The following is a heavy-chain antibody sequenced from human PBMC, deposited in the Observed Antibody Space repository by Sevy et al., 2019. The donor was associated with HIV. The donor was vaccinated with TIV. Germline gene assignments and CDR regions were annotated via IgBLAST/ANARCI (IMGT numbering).Heavy chain of an antibody. Sequence: GGSLRLSCAASAFIFTNYAMTWVRQPPGKGLEWVSTISGSGENTYYADSVKGRFTISRDNSRSTLYLQMNSLRAEDTALYYCANGYSSNYYGIFDYWGQGALVTVSS. CDR1: AFIFTNYA. CDR2: ISGSGENT. D-gene: IGHD6-13*01. J-gene: IGHJ4*02. CDR3: ANGYSSNYYGIFDY. V-gene: IGHV3-23*01.